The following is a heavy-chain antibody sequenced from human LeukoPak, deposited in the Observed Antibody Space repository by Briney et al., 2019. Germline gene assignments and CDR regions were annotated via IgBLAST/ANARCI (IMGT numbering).Heavy chain of an antibody. J-gene: IGHJ4*02. CDR2: IKQDGSEK. CDR1: GFTFSSYR. Sequence: GGSLRLSCAASGFTFSSYRMSWVRQAPGKGLEWVANIKQDGSEKYYVDSVKGRFTISRDNAKNSLYLQMNSLRAEDTAVYYCARATFGWGIVDYWGQGTLVTVSS. V-gene: IGHV3-7*03. CDR3: ARATFGWGIVDY. D-gene: IGHD3-16*01.